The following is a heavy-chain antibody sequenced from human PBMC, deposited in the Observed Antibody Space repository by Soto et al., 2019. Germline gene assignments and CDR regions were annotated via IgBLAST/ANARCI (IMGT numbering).Heavy chain of an antibody. V-gene: IGHV1-69*06. CDR2: IIPIFGTA. Sequence: SVKVSCKASGGTFSSYAISWVRQAPGQGLEWMGGIIPIFGTANYAQKFQGRVTITADKSTSTAYMALSSLRSEVTAVYYCARGSDYYDTGGYEVGCPMDIWGQGITVTVSS. J-gene: IGHJ6*02. CDR3: ARGSDYYDTGGYEVGCPMDI. CDR1: GGTFSSYA. D-gene: IGHD3-22*01.